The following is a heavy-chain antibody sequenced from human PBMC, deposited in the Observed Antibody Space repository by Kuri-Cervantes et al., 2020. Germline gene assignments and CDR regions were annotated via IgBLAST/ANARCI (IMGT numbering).Heavy chain of an antibody. D-gene: IGHD3-22*01. CDR2: IYYSGST. CDR1: GGSINSYY. J-gene: IGHJ5*02. Sequence: GSLRLSCTVSGGSINSYYWSWIRQPPGKGLEWIGNIYYSGSTNYNPSLQSRVTISIDTSKNQFSLKLTYVTAADTAVYYCARSPPATMIVVAPEFDPWGQGILVTVSS. CDR3: ARSPPATMIVVAPEFDP. V-gene: IGHV4-59*01.